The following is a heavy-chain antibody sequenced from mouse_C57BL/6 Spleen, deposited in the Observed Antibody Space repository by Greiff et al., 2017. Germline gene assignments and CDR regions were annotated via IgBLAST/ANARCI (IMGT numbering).Heavy chain of an antibody. J-gene: IGHJ2*01. CDR3: AKLEVVGFDY. CDR1: GYAFSSSR. Sequence: QVQLQQSGPELVKPGASVKISCKASGYAFSSSRMHWVKQRPGKGLEWIGRIYPGDGDTNYNGKFKGKATLTAEKSSSTAYMQLRSLTSEDSAVYLCAKLEVVGFDYWGQGTTLTVSS. CDR2: IYPGDGDT. D-gene: IGHD1-1*01. V-gene: IGHV1-82*01.